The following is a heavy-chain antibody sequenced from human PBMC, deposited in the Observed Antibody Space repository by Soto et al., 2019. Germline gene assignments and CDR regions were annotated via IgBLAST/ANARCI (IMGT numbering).Heavy chain of an antibody. CDR2: INAYNGNT. Sequence: QVQLVQSGAEVKQPGASVKVSCKASGYTFTNYGISWVRQAPGQGLEWMGWINAYNGNTKSAQKLQGRVTLTTDTSTSTAYMELRSLRSDDTAVYYCARDAAAGLNDCWGQGTLVTVSS. J-gene: IGHJ4*02. CDR3: ARDAAAGLNDC. CDR1: GYTFTNYG. V-gene: IGHV1-18*01. D-gene: IGHD6-13*01.